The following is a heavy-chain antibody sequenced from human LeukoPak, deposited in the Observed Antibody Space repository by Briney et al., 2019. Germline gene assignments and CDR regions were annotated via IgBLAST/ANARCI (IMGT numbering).Heavy chain of an antibody. CDR2: MSGSGGST. Sequence: GGSLRLSCAASGFTFNSYAMSWVRQAPGKGLEWVSAMSGSGGSTYYADSVKDRFTISRDNAKNTLYLQMNSLRAEDTAVYYCAKDRGVRSDIWGQGTMVTVSS. CDR1: GFTFNSYA. V-gene: IGHV3-23*01. J-gene: IGHJ3*02. D-gene: IGHD4-17*01. CDR3: AKDRGVRSDI.